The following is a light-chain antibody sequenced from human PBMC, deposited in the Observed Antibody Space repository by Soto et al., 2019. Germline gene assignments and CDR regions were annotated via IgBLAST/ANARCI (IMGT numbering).Light chain of an antibody. CDR3: AAWDDSLSGVV. V-gene: IGLV1-47*01. J-gene: IGLJ2*01. CDR2: RNS. CDR1: ISTIGSNY. Sequence: QSVLTQPTSASGTPGQRVTISCSGSISTIGSNYVYWYQQLPGTVPQLLIYRNSERPSGVPDRFSGSKSGTSASLAISGLRCEDEVDYYWAAWDDSLSGVVLGVGTKATVL.